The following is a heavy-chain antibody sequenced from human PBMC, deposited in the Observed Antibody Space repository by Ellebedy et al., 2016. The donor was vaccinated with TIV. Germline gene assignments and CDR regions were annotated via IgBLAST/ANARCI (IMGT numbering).Heavy chain of an antibody. CDR2: IYYSGRT. V-gene: IGHV4-59*08. D-gene: IGHD2-8*01. J-gene: IGHJ4*02. Sequence: MPSETLSLTCSVSGGSISSYDWSWIRQPPGKGLEWIGYIYYSGRTNYNPSLKSRVTISVDTSKNQFSLNLTSVTAADTAVYYCARTFSPHCSSGVCYMAYYFDYWGQGTLVTVSS. CDR1: GGSISSYD. CDR3: ARTFSPHCSSGVCYMAYYFDY.